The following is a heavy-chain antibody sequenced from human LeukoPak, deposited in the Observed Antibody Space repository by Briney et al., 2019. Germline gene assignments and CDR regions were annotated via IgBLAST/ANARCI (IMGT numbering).Heavy chain of an antibody. Sequence: GGSLRLSCATSGFTFSSYEMNWVRQAPGKGLEWVSYISSSGSTIYYADYVEGRFTISRDNAENSLYLQMNSLRAEDTAVYYCARGPPRSSSRLYYFDYWGQGTLVTVSS. D-gene: IGHD2-2*01. J-gene: IGHJ4*02. CDR1: GFTFSSYE. V-gene: IGHV3-48*03. CDR3: ARGPPRSSSRLYYFDY. CDR2: ISSSGSTI.